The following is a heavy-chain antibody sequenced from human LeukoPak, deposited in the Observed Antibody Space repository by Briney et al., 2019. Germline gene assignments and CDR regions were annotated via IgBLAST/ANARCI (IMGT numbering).Heavy chain of an antibody. CDR3: AKNMVRGVMYVGVDY. D-gene: IGHD3-10*01. J-gene: IGHJ4*02. CDR1: GFTFSSYG. CDR2: IRYDGSNK. Sequence: PGGSLRLSCAASGFTFSSYGMHWVRQAPGKGLEWVAFIRYDGSNKYYADSVKGRFTISRDNSKNTLYLQMNSLRAEDTAVYYCAKNMVRGVMYVGVDYWGQGTLVTVSS. V-gene: IGHV3-30*02.